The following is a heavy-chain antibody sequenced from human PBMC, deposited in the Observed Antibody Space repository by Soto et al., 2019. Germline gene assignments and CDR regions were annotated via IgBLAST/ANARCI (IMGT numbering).Heavy chain of an antibody. Sequence: GASVKVSCKASGYTFTSYAMHWVRQAPGQRLEWMGWINAGNGNTKYSQKFQGRVTITRDTSASTAYMELSSLRSENTAVYYCARSIVVVTALDYWGQGTRVTVSS. CDR1: GYTFTSYA. CDR3: ARSIVVVTALDY. V-gene: IGHV1-3*01. J-gene: IGHJ4*02. CDR2: INAGNGNT. D-gene: IGHD2-21*02.